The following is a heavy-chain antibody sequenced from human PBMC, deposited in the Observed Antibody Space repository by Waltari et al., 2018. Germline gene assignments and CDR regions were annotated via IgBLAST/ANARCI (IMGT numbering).Heavy chain of an antibody. J-gene: IGHJ4*02. V-gene: IGHV1-2*06. CDR1: GYNFPGYH. D-gene: IGHD4-17*01. Sequence: QVPLVQSGAEVKKPGASVKVSCKASGYNFPGYHIQWVRRAPGQGLEWMGRINPNSGDTNYAQKFQGRVTLTRDTSINTAYMELSSLKSDDTAVYYCARDLGSDYGNRDYWGQGTLVTVPS. CDR3: ARDLGSDYGNRDY. CDR2: INPNSGDT.